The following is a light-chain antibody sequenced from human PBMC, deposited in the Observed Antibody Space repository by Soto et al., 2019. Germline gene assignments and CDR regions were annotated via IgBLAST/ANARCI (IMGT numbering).Light chain of an antibody. CDR1: TSDIGGYNF. V-gene: IGLV2-14*01. Sequence: QSALTQPASVSGSPGQSITISCTGTTSDIGGYNFVSWYHQHPGKAPKLLIYAVTNRPSGIPDRFSGSKAGNTASLTISGLQAEDWADYYCASYTTRSTLVFVGGTKLTVL. CDR2: AVT. CDR3: ASYTTRSTLV. J-gene: IGLJ2*01.